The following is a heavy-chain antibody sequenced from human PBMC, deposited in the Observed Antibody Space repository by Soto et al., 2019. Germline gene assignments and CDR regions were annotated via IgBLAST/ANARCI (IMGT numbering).Heavy chain of an antibody. J-gene: IGHJ3*01. CDR1: GFTFSNYG. V-gene: IGHV3-33*01. CDR2: IWHDGSQK. Sequence: QVQLVESGGGVVQPGTSLRLSCVASGFTFSNYGIHWVRQAPGRGLEWVAVIWHDGSQKYLTDSVRGRFTISRDNSKNTVYLHMNSRRVEDTAVYYCEGRDEPFHVWGRGTMVTVSS. CDR3: EGRDEPFHV.